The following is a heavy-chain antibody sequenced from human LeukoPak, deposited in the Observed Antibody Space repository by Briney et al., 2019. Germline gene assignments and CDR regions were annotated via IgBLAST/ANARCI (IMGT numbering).Heavy chain of an antibody. Sequence: GGSLRLSCAASGFTFSDYYMSWIRQAPGKGLEWVSYISSSGSTIYYADSVKGRFTISRDNAKNSLYLQMNSLRAEDTAVYYCARDHRGYYYDSSGYHYYFDYWGQGTLVTVSS. J-gene: IGHJ4*02. D-gene: IGHD3-22*01. CDR1: GFTFSDYY. V-gene: IGHV3-11*01. CDR3: ARDHRGYYYDSSGYHYYFDY. CDR2: ISSSGSTI.